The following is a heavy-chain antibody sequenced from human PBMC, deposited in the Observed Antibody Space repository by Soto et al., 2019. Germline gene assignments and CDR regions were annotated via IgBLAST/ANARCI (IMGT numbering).Heavy chain of an antibody. J-gene: IGHJ6*02. CDR3: VGLPFMGMDV. CDR2: ISSSSSTI. Sequence: EVQLVESGGGLVQPGGSLRLSCAASGFTFSSYSMSWVRQAPGKGLEWVSYISSSSSTIYYADSVKGRFTISRDNAKNSLYLQMNSLRDEDTSVYYCVGLPFMGMDVWGQGTTVTVSS. V-gene: IGHV3-48*02. CDR1: GFTFSSYS.